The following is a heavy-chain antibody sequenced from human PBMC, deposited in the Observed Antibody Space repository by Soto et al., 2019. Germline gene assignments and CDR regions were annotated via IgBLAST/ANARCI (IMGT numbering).Heavy chain of an antibody. V-gene: IGHV1-69*06. D-gene: IGHD1-26*01. J-gene: IGHJ4*02. Sequence: VKVSCKASEGTFSSYAISWMRQAPGQGLEWRGGIIPIFGTANYAQNFQGRVTNTADKSTSTAYMELSSLRSEATAVYSCASVGRALRLQDRLEAYWGQGTLVTVSS. CDR3: ASVGRALRLQDRLEAY. CDR2: IIPIFGTA. CDR1: EGTFSSYA.